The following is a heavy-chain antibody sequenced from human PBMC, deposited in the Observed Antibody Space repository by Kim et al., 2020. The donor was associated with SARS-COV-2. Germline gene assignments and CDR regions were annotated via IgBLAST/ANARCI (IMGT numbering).Heavy chain of an antibody. J-gene: IGHJ4*02. CDR3: ARAEGFGEFGLIDY. Sequence: TPSLKSRVHISVDTSKNQFSLKLSSVTAADTAVYYCARAEGFGEFGLIDYWGQGTLVTVSS. V-gene: IGHV4-30-2*04. D-gene: IGHD3-10*01.